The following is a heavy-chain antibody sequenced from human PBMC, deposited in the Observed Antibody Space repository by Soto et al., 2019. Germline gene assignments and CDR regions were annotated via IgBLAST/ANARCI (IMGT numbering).Heavy chain of an antibody. D-gene: IGHD3-10*01. V-gene: IGHV4-31*03. CDR1: GGSISSGGYY. CDR3: ARDGYGSGSYFSN. J-gene: IGHJ4*02. CDR2: IYYSGST. Sequence: SETLSLTCTVSGGSISSGGYYWSCIRQHPGKGLEWIGYIYYSGSTYYNPSLKSRVTISVDTSKNQFSLKLSSVTAADTAVYYCARDGYGSGSYFSNWGQGTLVTVSS.